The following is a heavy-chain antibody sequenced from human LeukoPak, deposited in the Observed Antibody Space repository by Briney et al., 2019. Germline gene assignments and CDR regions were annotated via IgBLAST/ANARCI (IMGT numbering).Heavy chain of an antibody. CDR2: IYYSGST. V-gene: IGHV4-39*07. J-gene: IGHJ4*01. Sequence: SETLSLTCTVSGGSISSSSYYWGWIRQPPGKGLEWIGSIYYSGSTYYNPSLKSRVTISVDTSKNQFSLKLSSVTAADTAVYYCARGSAGTVFDYWGHGTLVTVSS. CDR3: ARGSAGTVFDY. CDR1: GGSISSSSYY. D-gene: IGHD6-19*01.